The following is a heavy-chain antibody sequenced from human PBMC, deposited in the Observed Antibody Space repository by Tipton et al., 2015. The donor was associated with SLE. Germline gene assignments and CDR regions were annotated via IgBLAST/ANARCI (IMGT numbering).Heavy chain of an antibody. CDR2: INHSGST. V-gene: IGHV4-34*01. CDR1: GGSFSGYY. CDR3: ARERTGTTGDRDY. J-gene: IGHJ4*02. Sequence: TLSLTCAVYGGSFSGYYWSWIRQPPGKGLEWIGEINHSGSTNYNPSLKSRVTISVDTSKNQFSLELSSVTAADTAVYYCARERTGTTGDRDYWGQGTLVTVSS. D-gene: IGHD1-1*01.